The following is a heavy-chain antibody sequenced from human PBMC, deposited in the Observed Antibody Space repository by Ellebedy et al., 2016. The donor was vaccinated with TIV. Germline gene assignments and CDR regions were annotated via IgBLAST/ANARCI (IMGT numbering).Heavy chain of an antibody. J-gene: IGHJ5*02. CDR1: GFTFSSYS. CDR3: AQDQRGSRGNWFNP. V-gene: IGHV3-23*01. Sequence: GESLKISXAASGFTFSSYSMNWVRQAPGKGLEWVSAISGSGGSTYYADSVKGRFTISRDNSKNTLYLQMNSLRAEDTAVYYCAQDQRGSRGNWFNPWGQGTLVTVSS. CDR2: ISGSGGST. D-gene: IGHD2-15*01.